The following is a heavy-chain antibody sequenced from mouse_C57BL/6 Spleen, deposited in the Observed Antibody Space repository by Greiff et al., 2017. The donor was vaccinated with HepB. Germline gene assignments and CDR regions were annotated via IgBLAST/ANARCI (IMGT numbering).Heavy chain of an antibody. Sequence: EVKLMESGGGLVKPGGSLKLSCAASGFTFSDYGMHWVRQAPEKGLEWVAYISSGSSTIYYADTVKGRFTISRDNAKNTLFLQMTSLRSEDTAMYYCARGPSGRGYFDYWGQGTTLTVSS. CDR3: ARGPSGRGYFDY. D-gene: IGHD3-1*01. CDR1: GFTFSDYG. V-gene: IGHV5-17*01. J-gene: IGHJ2*01. CDR2: ISSGSSTI.